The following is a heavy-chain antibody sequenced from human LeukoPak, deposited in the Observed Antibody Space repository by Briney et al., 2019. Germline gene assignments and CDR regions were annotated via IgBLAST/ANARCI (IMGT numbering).Heavy chain of an antibody. CDR3: ARQDPNYRIDY. J-gene: IGHJ4*02. Sequence: GESLKISCKGSGYSFTNYWIDWVRQVPGKGLEWMGIIYPGDSDTRYSPSFQSQVTISADKSSSTAYLQWSSLKASDTAMYYCARQDPNYRIDYWGQGTLVTVSS. CDR2: IYPGDSDT. V-gene: IGHV5-51*01. CDR1: GYSFTNYW. D-gene: IGHD4-11*01.